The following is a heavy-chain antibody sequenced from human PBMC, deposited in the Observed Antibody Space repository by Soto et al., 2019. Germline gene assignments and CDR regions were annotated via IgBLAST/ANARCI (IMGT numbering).Heavy chain of an antibody. CDR3: ARDNPPYGSGDSMDV. V-gene: IGHV3-33*01. D-gene: IGHD3-10*01. CDR2: IWYDGSNK. J-gene: IGHJ6*02. Sequence: PGGSLRLSCAASGFTFSSYGMHWVRQAPGKGLEWVAVIWYDGSNKYYADSVKGRFTISRDNSKNTLYLQMNSLRAEDTAVYYCARDNPPYGSGDSMDVWGQGTTVTVSS. CDR1: GFTFSSYG.